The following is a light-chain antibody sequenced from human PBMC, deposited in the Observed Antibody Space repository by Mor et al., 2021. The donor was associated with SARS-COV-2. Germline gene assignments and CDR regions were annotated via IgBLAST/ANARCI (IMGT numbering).Light chain of an antibody. CDR1: Y. CDR3: SSYRNDDIVRV. J-gene: IGLJ1*01. Sequence: YVSWYQHHPDTAPRLIIFNVDHRPSGVSSRFTGSQSGNTASLTISGLQAEDEAEYYCSSYRNDDIVRVFGTGTK. CDR2: NVD. V-gene: IGLV2-14*03.